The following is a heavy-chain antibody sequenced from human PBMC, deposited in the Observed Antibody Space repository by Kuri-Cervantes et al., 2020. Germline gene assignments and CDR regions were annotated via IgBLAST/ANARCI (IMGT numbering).Heavy chain of an antibody. CDR3: ARDGVLIAARPGVYYYYYGMDV. V-gene: IGHV1-18*01. D-gene: IGHD6-6*01. CDR1: GYTFTSYG. J-gene: IGHJ6*02. Sequence: ASVKVSCKASGYTFTSYGISWVRQAPGQGLEWMGWISAYNGNTNYAQKLQGRVTMTTDTSTSTAYMELRSLRSDDTAVYYCARDGVLIAARPGVYYYYYGMDVWGQGTTVTVSS. CDR2: ISAYNGNT.